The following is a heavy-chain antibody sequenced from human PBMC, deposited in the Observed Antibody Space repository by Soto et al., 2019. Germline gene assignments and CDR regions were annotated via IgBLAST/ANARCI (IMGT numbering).Heavy chain of an antibody. CDR3: ARAGCSGGDCYPVLEY. CDR2: IYHSGST. D-gene: IGHD2-15*01. J-gene: IGHJ4*02. Sequence: QVQLQESGPGLVTPSGTLSLTCAVSSGSITTSNWWSWVRQAPGKGLEWIGEIYHSGSTNYNPSLKSRVTISVDKSKYQFSLRLTSVTAADTAVYYCARAGCSGGDCYPVLEYWGQGTLVTVAS. V-gene: IGHV4-4*02. CDR1: SGSITTSNW.